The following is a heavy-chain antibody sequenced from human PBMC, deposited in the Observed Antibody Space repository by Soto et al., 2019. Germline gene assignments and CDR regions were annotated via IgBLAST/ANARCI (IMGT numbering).Heavy chain of an antibody. CDR3: ARGGPYYYDSSGSHFDY. Sequence: GASVKVSCKASGYTFTSYYMHWVRQAPEQGLEWMGIINPSGGSTSYAQKFQGRVTMTRDTSTSTVYMELSSLRSEDTAVYYCARGGPYYYDSSGSHFDYWGQGTLVTVS. J-gene: IGHJ4*02. V-gene: IGHV1-46*01. CDR1: GYTFTSYY. D-gene: IGHD3-22*01. CDR2: INPSGGST.